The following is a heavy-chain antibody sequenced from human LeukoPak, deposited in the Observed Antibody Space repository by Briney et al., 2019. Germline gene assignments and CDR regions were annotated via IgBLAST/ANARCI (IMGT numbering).Heavy chain of an antibody. D-gene: IGHD1-26*01. J-gene: IGHJ4*02. Sequence: ASVKVSCKASGYTFTGYYMHWVRQAPGQGLEWMGWINPNSGGTNYAQKFQGRVTMTRDTSISTAYMELSRLRSDDTAVYYCARESEDIVGATKGFDYWGQGTLVTVSS. CDR1: GYTFTGYY. CDR3: ARESEDIVGATKGFDY. CDR2: INPNSGGT. V-gene: IGHV1-2*02.